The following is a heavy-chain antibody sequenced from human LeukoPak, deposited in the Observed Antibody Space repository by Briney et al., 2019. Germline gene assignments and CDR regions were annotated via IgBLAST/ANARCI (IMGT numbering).Heavy chain of an antibody. CDR2: ISSSSSYI. D-gene: IGHD1-26*01. Sequence: GGSLRLSCAASGFIFRAFGMHWVRQAPGKGLEWVSSISSSSSYIYYADSVKGRFTISRDNAKNSLYLQMNSLRAEDTAVYYCARVAGGTYYFDYWGQGTLVTVSS. J-gene: IGHJ4*02. V-gene: IGHV3-21*01. CDR1: GFIFRAFG. CDR3: ARVAGGTYYFDY.